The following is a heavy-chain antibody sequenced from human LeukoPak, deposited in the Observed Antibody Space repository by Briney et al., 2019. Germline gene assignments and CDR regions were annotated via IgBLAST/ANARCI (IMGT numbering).Heavy chain of an antibody. V-gene: IGHV3-30*02. D-gene: IGHD3-10*01. J-gene: IGHJ4*02. CDR1: GFTFSSYG. Sequence: GGSLRLSCAASGFTFSSYGMHWVRQAPGKGLEWVAFIRYDGSNKYYADSVKGRFTISRDNSKNTLYLQMNGLRAEDTAVYYCAKDGSPKHVDFDYWGQGTLVTVSS. CDR3: AKDGSPKHVDFDY. CDR2: IRYDGSNK.